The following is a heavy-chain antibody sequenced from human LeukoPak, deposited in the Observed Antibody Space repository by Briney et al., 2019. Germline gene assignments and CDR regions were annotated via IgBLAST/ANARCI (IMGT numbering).Heavy chain of an antibody. D-gene: IGHD2-15*01. Sequence: SETLSLTCSVSDDSITMYYWTWIRQPPGKGLEWIGYVDHTGSTNFNPSLNGRVSISRDTTNNLFSLRLRSVTAADTAVYYCARDFLAPMGGFQADMDVWGKGTTVTVSS. CDR3: ARDFLAPMGGFQADMDV. J-gene: IGHJ6*03. V-gene: IGHV4-59*01. CDR2: VDHTGST. CDR1: DDSITMYY.